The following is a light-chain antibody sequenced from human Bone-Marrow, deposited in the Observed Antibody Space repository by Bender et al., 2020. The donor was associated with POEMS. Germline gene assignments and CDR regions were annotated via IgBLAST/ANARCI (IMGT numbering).Light chain of an antibody. CDR2: DVS. CDR1: SSDVGGYDY. J-gene: IGLJ3*02. Sequence: QSALTQPASVSGSPGQSITISCTGTSSDVGGYDYVSWYQHHPGKAPRLIIFDVSNRPSGVSDRFSGSKSDNTASLTISGLRPEDEADYYCSSFSSSATLVFGGGTKLTVL. CDR3: SSFSSSATLV. V-gene: IGLV2-14*03.